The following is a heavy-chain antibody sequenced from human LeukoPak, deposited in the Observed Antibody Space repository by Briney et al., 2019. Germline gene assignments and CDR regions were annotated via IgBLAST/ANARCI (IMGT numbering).Heavy chain of an antibody. V-gene: IGHV3-33*06. CDR3: AKDAQRGFDYSNSLEY. Sequence: GGSLRLSCAASGFTFSPYGMHWVRQAPGRGLEWVAVIWNDGSNKYYADSVKGRFTISRDNSQNTVDLHMNSLRAEDTAAYYCAKDAQRGFDYSNSLEYWGQGTLVTVSS. CDR1: GFTFSPYG. D-gene: IGHD4-11*01. CDR2: IWNDGSNK. J-gene: IGHJ4*02.